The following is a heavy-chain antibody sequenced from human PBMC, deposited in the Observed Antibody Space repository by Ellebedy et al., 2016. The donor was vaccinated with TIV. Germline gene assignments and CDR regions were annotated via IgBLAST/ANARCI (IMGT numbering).Heavy chain of an antibody. CDR1: GYTFTSYY. V-gene: IGHV1-46*01. Sequence: ASVKVSXXASGYTFTSYYMHWVRQAPGQGLEWMGIINPSGGSTSYAQKFQGRVTMTRDTSTSTVYMELSSLRSEDTAVYYCARGDWNDGVYYYYGMDVWGQGTTVTVSS. J-gene: IGHJ6*02. CDR3: ARGDWNDGVYYYYGMDV. D-gene: IGHD1-1*01. CDR2: INPSGGST.